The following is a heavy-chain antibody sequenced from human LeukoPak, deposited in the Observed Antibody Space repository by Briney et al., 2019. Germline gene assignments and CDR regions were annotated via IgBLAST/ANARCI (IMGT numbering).Heavy chain of an antibody. CDR3: ARDSGDYVGTGGD. CDR2: IYSGGST. V-gene: IGHV3-66*01. J-gene: IGHJ4*02. Sequence: HPGGSLRLSCAASGFTVSSKYMSWVRQAPGKGLEWVSTIYSGGSTHYADSVKGRFTISRDNSKNTLYLQMNSLRAEDTAVYYCARDSGDYVGTGGDWGQGTLVTVSS. D-gene: IGHD4-17*01. CDR1: GFTVSSKY.